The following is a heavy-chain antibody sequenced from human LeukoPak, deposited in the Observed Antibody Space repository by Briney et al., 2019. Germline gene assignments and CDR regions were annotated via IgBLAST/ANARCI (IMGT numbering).Heavy chain of an antibody. CDR3: ASRNSGSYSQLDY. D-gene: IGHD3-10*01. V-gene: IGHV4-30-4*02. J-gene: IGHJ4*02. Sequence: SDTLSLTCTVSGGSISSGDYYWSWIRPPPGKALEWTGYIYYSGSTYYNPSLKSRVTISVDTSKNQFSLKLSSVTAADTAVYYCASRNSGSYSQLDYWGQGTLVTVSS. CDR2: IYYSGST. CDR1: GGSISSGDYY.